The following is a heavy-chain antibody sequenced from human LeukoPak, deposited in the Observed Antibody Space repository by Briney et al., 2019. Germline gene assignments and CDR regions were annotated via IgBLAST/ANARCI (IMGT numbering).Heavy chain of an antibody. V-gene: IGHV3-48*03. CDR3: ARGVRVLWCGEPLFGHDY. CDR2: ISSSGSTI. CDR1: GFTFSSYG. D-gene: IGHD3-10*01. Sequence: GGSLRLSCAASGFTFSSYGMNWVRQAPGKGLEWVSYISSSGSTIYYADSVKGRFTISRDNAKNSLYLQMNSLTAEDTAVYYCARGVRVLWCGEPLFGHDYWGQGTLVTVSS. J-gene: IGHJ4*02.